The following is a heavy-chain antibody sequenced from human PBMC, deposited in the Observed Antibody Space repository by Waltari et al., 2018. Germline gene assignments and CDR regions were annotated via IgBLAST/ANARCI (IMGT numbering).Heavy chain of an antibody. CDR3: ARDGSYFYYDY. D-gene: IGHD3-10*01. CDR1: GFPFSNCD. CDR2: INSNGGRT. Sequence: DVPLVESGGGLVQLGGSQRLSRAASGFPFSNCDLHWVRQAPGKGLEYVSAINSNGGRTYYANSVKGRFTVSRDNSKNTLYLQMGSLRAEDIAVYYCARDGSYFYYDYWGLGTLVTVSS. J-gene: IGHJ4*02. V-gene: IGHV3-64*01.